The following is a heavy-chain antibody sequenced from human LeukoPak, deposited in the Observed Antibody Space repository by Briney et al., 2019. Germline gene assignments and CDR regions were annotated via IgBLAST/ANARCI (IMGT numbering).Heavy chain of an antibody. Sequence: PGRSLRLSCAASGFTFSSYAMHWVRQAPGKGLEWVAVISYDGSNKYYADSVKGRFTISGDNSKNTLYLQMNSLRAEDTAVYYCARGEGYYDSSGYYYPFDYWGQGTLVTVSS. D-gene: IGHD3-22*01. CDR1: GFTFSSYA. V-gene: IGHV3-30-3*01. J-gene: IGHJ4*02. CDR2: ISYDGSNK. CDR3: ARGEGYYDSSGYYYPFDY.